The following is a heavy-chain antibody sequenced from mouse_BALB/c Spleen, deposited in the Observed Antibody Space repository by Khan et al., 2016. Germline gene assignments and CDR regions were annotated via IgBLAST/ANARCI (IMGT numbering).Heavy chain of an antibody. J-gene: IGHJ1*01. V-gene: IGHV3-8*02. Sequence: EVQLQESGPSLVKPSQTLSLTCSVAGDSITSGYWNWIRKFPGNKLEYMGYISYSGSTYYNPSLKSRISITRDTSKNQYYLQLNSVTTEDTATYYSARYYGNYWYFDVWCAGTTVTVSS. CDR1: GDSITSGY. D-gene: IGHD2-1*01. CDR2: ISYSGST. CDR3: ARYYGNYWYFDV.